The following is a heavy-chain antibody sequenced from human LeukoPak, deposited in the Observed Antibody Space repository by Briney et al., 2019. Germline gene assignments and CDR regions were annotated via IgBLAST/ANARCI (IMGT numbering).Heavy chain of an antibody. J-gene: IGHJ4*02. CDR1: GFTFSSYA. CDR2: ISSSSSTI. D-gene: IGHD1-14*01. CDR3: VRVVREPPN. V-gene: IGHV3-48*02. Sequence: GGSLRLSCAASGFTFSSYALNWVRQAPGKGLEWISYISSSSSTIYYTDSVKGRFTNSRDNAKNSLYLQMNSLRDEDTAVYYCVRVVREPPNWGQGALVTVSS.